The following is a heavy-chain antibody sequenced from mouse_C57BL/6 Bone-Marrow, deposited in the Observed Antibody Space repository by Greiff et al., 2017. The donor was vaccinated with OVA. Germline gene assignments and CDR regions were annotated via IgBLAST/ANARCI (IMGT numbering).Heavy chain of an antibody. CDR1: GYTFTSYW. D-gene: IGHD1-1*01. J-gene: IGHJ3*01. CDR3: ASPDYYGSSSWFAY. Sequence: VQLQQPGAELVRPGTSVKLSCKASGYTFTSYWMHWVKQRPGQGLEWIGVIDPSDSYTNYNQKFKGKATLTVDTSSSTAYMQLSSLTSEDSAVYYCASPDYYGSSSWFAYWGQGTLVTVSA. V-gene: IGHV1-59*01. CDR2: IDPSDSYT.